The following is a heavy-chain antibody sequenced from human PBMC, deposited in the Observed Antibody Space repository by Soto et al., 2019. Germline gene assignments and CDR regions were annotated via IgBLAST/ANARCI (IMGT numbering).Heavy chain of an antibody. J-gene: IGHJ5*02. V-gene: IGHV5-51*01. Sequence: GESLKISCTGSGYAFTSYWIAWVRQMPGKGLEWMGIIYPGDSDTRYSPSFQGQVTISADRSITTAYLQWSSLKASDTAMYYCARGYCTTTICDPWFDPWGQGTLVTVSS. CDR1: GYAFTSYW. D-gene: IGHD2-2*01. CDR3: ARGYCTTTICDPWFDP. CDR2: IYPGDSDT.